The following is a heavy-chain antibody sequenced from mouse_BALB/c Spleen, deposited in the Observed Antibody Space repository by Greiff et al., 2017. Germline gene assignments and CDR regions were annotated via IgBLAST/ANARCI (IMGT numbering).Heavy chain of an antibody. D-gene: IGHD1-1*01. V-gene: IGHV1-80*01. J-gene: IGHJ1*01. CDR3: ARCFSYYGSSHWYFDV. CDR2: IYPGDGDT. Sequence: QVQLKQSGAELVRPGSSVKISCKASGYAFSSYWMNWVKQRPGQGLEWIGQIYPGDGDTNYNGKFKGKATLTADKSSSTAYMQLSSLTSEDSAVYFCARCFSYYGSSHWYFDVWGAGTTVTVSS. CDR1: GYAFSSYW.